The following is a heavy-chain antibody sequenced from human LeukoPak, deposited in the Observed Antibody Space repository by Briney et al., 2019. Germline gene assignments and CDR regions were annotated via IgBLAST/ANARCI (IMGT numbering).Heavy chain of an antibody. CDR3: AREGPYYYDSSGPDEDAFDI. J-gene: IGHJ3*02. CDR2: IIPIFGTA. CDR1: GYTFTSYG. Sequence: SVKVSCKASGYTFTSYGISWVRQAPGQGLEWMGGIIPIFGTANYAQKFQGRVTITADESTSTAYMELSSLRSEDTAVYYCAREGPYYYDSSGPDEDAFDIWGQGTMVTVSS. V-gene: IGHV1-69*13. D-gene: IGHD3-22*01.